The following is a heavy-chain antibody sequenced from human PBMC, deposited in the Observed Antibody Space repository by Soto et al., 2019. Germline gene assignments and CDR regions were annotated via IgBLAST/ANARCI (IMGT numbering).Heavy chain of an antibody. V-gene: IGHV3-49*03. CDR3: TRGEVAVAHPWVGATSLGTPFDY. Sequence: GGSLRLSCTASGFTFGDYAMSWFRQAPGKGLEWVGFIRSKAYGGTTEYAASVKGRFTISRDDSKSIAYLQMNSLKTEDTAVYYCTRGEVAVAHPWVGATSLGTPFDYWGQGTLVTVSS. D-gene: IGHD1-26*01. J-gene: IGHJ4*02. CDR2: IRSKAYGGTT. CDR1: GFTFGDYA.